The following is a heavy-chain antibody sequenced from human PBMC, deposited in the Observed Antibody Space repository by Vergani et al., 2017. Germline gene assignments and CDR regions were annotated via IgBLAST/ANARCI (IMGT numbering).Heavy chain of an antibody. Sequence: QVQLQESGPGLVKPSETLSLTCTVSGGSISNYYWSWIRQPPGKGLEWIGYIYYSGSTNYNPSLKSRVTISVDTSKNQFSLKLSSVTAADTAVYYCAMRGSGWGLLFDPWGQGTLVTVSS. J-gene: IGHJ5*02. CDR1: GGSISNYY. CDR3: AMRGSGWGLLFDP. V-gene: IGHV4-59*01. D-gene: IGHD6-19*01. CDR2: IYYSGST.